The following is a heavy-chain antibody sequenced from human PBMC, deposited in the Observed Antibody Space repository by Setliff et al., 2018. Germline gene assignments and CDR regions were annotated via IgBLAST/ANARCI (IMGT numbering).Heavy chain of an antibody. Sequence: GGSLRLSCVVSGLTASNDFMGWVRQAPGKGLEWVSVIYNIGETRYADSVKGRFTISRDKSKNTLYLHLSSLRVEDTATYYCARDRGGTNPWFDFWGQGTQVTVSS. J-gene: IGHJ5*01. CDR3: ARDRGGTNPWFDF. V-gene: IGHV3-53*01. D-gene: IGHD3-10*01. CDR2: IYNIGET. CDR1: GLTASNDF.